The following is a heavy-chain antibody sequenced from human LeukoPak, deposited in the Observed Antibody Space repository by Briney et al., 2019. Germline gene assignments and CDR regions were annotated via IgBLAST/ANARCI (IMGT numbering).Heavy chain of an antibody. Sequence: AGGSLRFSCAASGFTFSNYWMTWVRPAPGKGLEWVANMKQDGSEKYYVDSVKGRFTISRDNAKNSLYLQMNSLRAEDTAIYYCARDRYSSVWGQGTMVTVSS. D-gene: IGHD6-13*01. CDR1: GFTFSNYW. CDR3: ARDRYSSV. V-gene: IGHV3-7*01. CDR2: MKQDGSEK. J-gene: IGHJ3*01.